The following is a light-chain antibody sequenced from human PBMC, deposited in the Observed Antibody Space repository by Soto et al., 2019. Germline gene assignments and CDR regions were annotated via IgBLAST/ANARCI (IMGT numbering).Light chain of an antibody. V-gene: IGKV3-20*01. CDR3: QQYGSSPSGT. CDR2: GAS. J-gene: IGKJ2*01. Sequence: EIVLTQSPGTLSLSPGERATLSCRASQSVSSSYLAWYQQKPGQAPRLLIYGASSRATGIPDRFSGSGSGTDFTLPISRLEPEDFAVYYCQQYGSSPSGTFGQGTKLEIK. CDR1: QSVSSSY.